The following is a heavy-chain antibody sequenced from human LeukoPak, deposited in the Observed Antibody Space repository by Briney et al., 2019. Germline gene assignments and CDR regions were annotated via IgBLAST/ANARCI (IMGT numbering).Heavy chain of an antibody. CDR1: RGTFSSYA. CDR3: ASAIVLMVYAAFDP. Sequence: SVKVSCKASRGTFSSYAIRWVRQAPGQGLEWMGGIIPIFGTANYAQRFQGRVTITADESTSTAYMELSSLRSEDTAVYYCASAIVLMVYAAFDPWGQGTLVTVSS. D-gene: IGHD2-8*01. CDR2: IIPIFGTA. J-gene: IGHJ5*02. V-gene: IGHV1-69*01.